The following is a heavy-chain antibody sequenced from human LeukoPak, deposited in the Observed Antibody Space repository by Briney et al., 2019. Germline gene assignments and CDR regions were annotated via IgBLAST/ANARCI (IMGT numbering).Heavy chain of an antibody. Sequence: PGGSLRLSCAASGFTFDDYAMHWVRQAPGKGLERVSGISWNSGSIGYANSVKGRFTISRDNAKNSLYLQMNSLRAEDTALYYCAKGLKTAVGPYMGYHYYMDVWGKGTTVTVSS. CDR2: ISWNSGSI. V-gene: IGHV3-9*01. D-gene: IGHD5-18*01. J-gene: IGHJ6*03. CDR3: AKGLKTAVGPYMGYHYYMDV. CDR1: GFTFDDYA.